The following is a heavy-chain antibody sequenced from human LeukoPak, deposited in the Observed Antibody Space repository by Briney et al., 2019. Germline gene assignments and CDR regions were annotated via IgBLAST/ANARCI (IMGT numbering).Heavy chain of an antibody. CDR3: ARGGYYGSGSYYDY. CDR1: GYTFTGYD. Sequence: ASVKVSCKASGYTFTGYDINWVRQATGQGLEWMGWMNPNSGNTGYAQKFQGRVTMTRHTYISTAYMELSSLRAEDTAVYYCARGGYYGSGSYYDYWGQGTLVTVSS. CDR2: MNPNSGNT. V-gene: IGHV1-8*01. D-gene: IGHD3-10*01. J-gene: IGHJ4*02.